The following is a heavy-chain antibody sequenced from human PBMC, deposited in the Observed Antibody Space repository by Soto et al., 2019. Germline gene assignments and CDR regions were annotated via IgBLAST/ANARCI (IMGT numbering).Heavy chain of an antibody. V-gene: IGHV4-34*01. CDR3: ARAGGYSYGFYYYGMDV. Sequence: LSLTCAVYGGSFSGYSWSWIRQPPGKGLEWIGEINHSGGTNYNPSLKSRVTISVDTSKNQFSLTLSSVTAADTAVYYCARAGGYSYGFYYYGMDVWGQGTTVTVSS. CDR2: INHSGGT. D-gene: IGHD5-18*01. CDR1: GGSFSGYS. J-gene: IGHJ6*02.